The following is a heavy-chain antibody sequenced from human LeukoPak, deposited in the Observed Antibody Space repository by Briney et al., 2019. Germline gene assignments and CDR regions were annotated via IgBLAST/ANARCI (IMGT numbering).Heavy chain of an antibody. CDR3: ARNQYEAGYSSGWYGNWFDP. V-gene: IGHV1-2*06. D-gene: IGHD6-19*01. J-gene: IGHJ5*02. CDR2: INPNSGGT. CDR1: GYTFTGYY. Sequence: GASVKVSCKASGYTFTGYYMHWVRRAPGQGLEWMGRINPNSGGTNYAQKFQGRVTMTRDTSISTAYMELSRLRSDDTAVYYCARNQYEAGYSSGWYGNWFDPWGQGTLVTASS.